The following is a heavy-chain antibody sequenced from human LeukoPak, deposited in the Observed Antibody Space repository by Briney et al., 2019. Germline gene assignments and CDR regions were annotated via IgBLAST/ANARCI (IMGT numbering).Heavy chain of an antibody. CDR1: GFTFCDYA. J-gene: IGHJ4*02. D-gene: IGHD3-9*01. CDR3: TRPIDILTGYNPVGH. Sequence: GRSLRLSCTASGFTFCDYAMSSFRQAPGKRLEWVGFIRSKAYGGTTEYAASVKGRFTISRDDSKSIAYLQMNSPKTEDTAVYYCTRPIDILTGYNPVGHWGQGTLVTVSS. CDR2: IRSKAYGGTT. V-gene: IGHV3-49*03.